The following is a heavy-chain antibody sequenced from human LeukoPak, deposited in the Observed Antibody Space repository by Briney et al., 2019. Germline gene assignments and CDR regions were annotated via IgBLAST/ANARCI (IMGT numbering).Heavy chain of an antibody. V-gene: IGHV4-30-4*01. CDR1: GGSISSGDYY. Sequence: SETLSLTCTVSGGSISSGDYYWSWIRQPPGKGLEWIGYIYYIGNTFYNPSLKSRVTISVDTSKNQFSLKLSSVTAADTAVYYCARAEYSSSPGFDYWGQGTLVTVSS. CDR3: ARAEYSSSPGFDY. D-gene: IGHD6-6*01. J-gene: IGHJ4*02. CDR2: IYYIGNT.